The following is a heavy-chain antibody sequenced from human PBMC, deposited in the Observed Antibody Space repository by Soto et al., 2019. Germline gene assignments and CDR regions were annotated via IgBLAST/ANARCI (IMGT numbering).Heavy chain of an antibody. D-gene: IGHD6-13*01. Sequence: EVQLLESGGGLVQPGGSLRLSCAASGFTFSNYAVTWVRQAPGKGLEWVSTISGSGGSTYYADSVKGRFTISRDNSKNTLYLQMNSLRAEDTAVYYGAKDQGSSWYEIDCWGQGTLVTVSS. J-gene: IGHJ4*02. CDR1: GFTFSNYA. CDR3: AKDQGSSWYEIDC. CDR2: ISGSGGST. V-gene: IGHV3-23*01.